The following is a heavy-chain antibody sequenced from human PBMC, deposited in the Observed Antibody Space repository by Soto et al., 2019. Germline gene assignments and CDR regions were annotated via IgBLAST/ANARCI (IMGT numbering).Heavy chain of an antibody. J-gene: IGHJ5*02. V-gene: IGHV2-5*02. Sequence: QITLKESGPALVKPTQTLTLTCTFSGFSLSTTGVGVGWIRQPPGKALEWLALIYWDDDKRYSPSLKSRLTITRDTSKDQVVLTMTNMDPVDTATYYCAHRSGFCSGGSCPRWFDPWGQGTLVTVSS. D-gene: IGHD2-15*01. CDR1: GFSLSTTGVG. CDR2: IYWDDDK. CDR3: AHRSGFCSGGSCPRWFDP.